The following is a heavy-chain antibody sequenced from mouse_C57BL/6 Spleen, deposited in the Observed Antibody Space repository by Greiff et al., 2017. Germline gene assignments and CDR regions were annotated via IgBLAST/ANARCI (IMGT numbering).Heavy chain of an antibody. CDR3: ARSEDFYAMDY. J-gene: IGHJ4*01. CDR1: GYTFTSYW. CDR2: IDPNSGGT. Sequence: QVQLQQPGAELVKPGASVKLSCKASGYTFTSYWMHWVKQRPGQGLEWIGRIDPNSGGTKYNEKFKSKATLTVDKPSSTAYMQLSSLTSEDSAVYYCARSEDFYAMDYWGQGTSVTVSS. V-gene: IGHV1-72*01.